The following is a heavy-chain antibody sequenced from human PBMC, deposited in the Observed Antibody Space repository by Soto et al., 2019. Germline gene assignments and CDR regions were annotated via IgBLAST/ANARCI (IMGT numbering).Heavy chain of an antibody. Sequence: GGSLRLSCAASGFTFSTYAMAWVRQAPGKGLEWVSGVSASGLNTDYADPVKGRFYISRDNSKNTAYLQMNSLNTEGTAVYYCTRQYLLWGPFDYWGHGSLVTVSS. CDR3: TRQYLLWGPFDY. CDR1: GFTFSTYA. D-gene: IGHD3-10*01. V-gene: IGHV3-23*01. J-gene: IGHJ4*01. CDR2: VSASGLNT.